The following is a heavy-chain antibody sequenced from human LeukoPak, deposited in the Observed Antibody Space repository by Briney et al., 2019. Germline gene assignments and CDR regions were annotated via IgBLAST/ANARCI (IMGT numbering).Heavy chain of an antibody. D-gene: IGHD1-26*01. J-gene: IGHJ4*02. V-gene: IGHV1-2*02. CDR2: INPNSGGT. Sequence: ASVKVSCKASGYTFTGYYMHWVRQAPGQGLKWMGWINPNSGGTNYAQKFQGRVTMTRDTSISTAYMELSRLRSDDTAVYYCARDLDGIVGALSLHHGHYWGQGTLVTVSS. CDR3: ARDLDGIVGALSLHHGHY. CDR1: GYTFTGYY.